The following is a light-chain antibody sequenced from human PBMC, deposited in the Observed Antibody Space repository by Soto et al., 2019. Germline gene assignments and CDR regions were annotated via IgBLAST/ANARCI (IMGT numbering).Light chain of an antibody. V-gene: IGLV2-14*03. CDR2: DVS. CDR1: SSDVGGYNY. Sequence: QSALTQPASVSGSPGQSITISCTGTSSDVGGYNYVSWYQHHPGKAPKLMIYDVSNRPSGVSNRFSGSKSGNTASLTISGLQPDDEADYYCCSYTTSNTRQIVFGTGTKVTVL. J-gene: IGLJ1*01. CDR3: CSYTTSNTRQIV.